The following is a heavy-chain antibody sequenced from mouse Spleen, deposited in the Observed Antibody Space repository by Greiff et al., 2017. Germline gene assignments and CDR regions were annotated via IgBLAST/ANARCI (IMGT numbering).Heavy chain of an antibody. D-gene: IGHD2-4*01. V-gene: IGHV1-64*01. CDR2: IHPNSGST. CDR1: GYTFTSYW. CDR3: AKGSYYYYDGGFFDY. Sequence: QVQLQQPGAELVKPGASVKLSCKASGYTFTSYWMHWVKQRPGQGLEWIGMIHPNSGSTNYNEKFKSKATLTVDKSSSTAYMQLSSLTSEDSAVYYCAKGSYYYYDGGFFDYWGQGTTLTVSS. J-gene: IGHJ2*01.